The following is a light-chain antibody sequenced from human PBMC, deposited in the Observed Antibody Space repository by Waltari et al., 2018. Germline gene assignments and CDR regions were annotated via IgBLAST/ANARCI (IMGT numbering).Light chain of an antibody. Sequence: IVMTQSPATLSLSPGERATLSCRASQSVSSNLAWYQQKPGQAPRLLIYGASTRATGIPARCSGSGSGTEFTLTISSRQSEDFAVYYCQQYNNWPPITFGQGTRLEIK. J-gene: IGKJ5*01. CDR1: QSVSSN. CDR3: QQYNNWPPIT. V-gene: IGKV3-15*01. CDR2: GAS.